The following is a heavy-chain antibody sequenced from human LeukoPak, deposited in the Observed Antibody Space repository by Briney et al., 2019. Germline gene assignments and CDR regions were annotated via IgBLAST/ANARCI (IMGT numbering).Heavy chain of an antibody. CDR1: GFTFSSYG. V-gene: IGHV3-33*01. J-gene: IGHJ4*02. D-gene: IGHD2-2*01. CDR3: ARDPPLGSCSTISCPHLDY. CDR2: IWYDGSNK. Sequence: GGSLRLSCAASGFTFSSYGMHWVRQAPGKGLEWVAVIWYDGSNKYYADSVKGRFTISSDNSKNTLYLQMNSLRAEDTAGYYCARDPPLGSCSTISCPHLDYWGQGTLVTVSS.